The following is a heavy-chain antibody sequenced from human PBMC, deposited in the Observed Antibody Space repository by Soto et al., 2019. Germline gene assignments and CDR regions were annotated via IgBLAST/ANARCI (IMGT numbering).Heavy chain of an antibody. CDR1: GFTFSSYA. V-gene: IGHV3-21*01. D-gene: IGHD3-22*01. CDR2: ISSSSSYI. CDR3: ARVTPSYDSSGYPDY. Sequence: GSLRLSCAASGFTFSSYAMSWVRQAPGKGLEWVSSISSSSSYIYYADSVKGRFTISRDNAKNSLYLQMNSLRAEDTAVYYCARVTPSYDSSGYPDYWGQGTLVTVSS. J-gene: IGHJ4*02.